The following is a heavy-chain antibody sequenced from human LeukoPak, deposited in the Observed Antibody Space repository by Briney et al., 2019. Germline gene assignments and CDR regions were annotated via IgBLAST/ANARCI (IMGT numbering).Heavy chain of an antibody. CDR3: ARTAYDILTGYPYYFDY. CDR1: GYTFTGYY. CDR2: INPNSGGT. V-gene: IGHV1-2*02. Sequence: ASVMVSCKASGYTFTGYYMHWVRQAPGQGLEWMGWINPNSGGTNYAQKFQGRVTMTRDTSISTAYMELSRLRSDGTAVYYCARTAYDILTGYPYYFDYWGQGTLVTVSS. J-gene: IGHJ4*02. D-gene: IGHD3-9*01.